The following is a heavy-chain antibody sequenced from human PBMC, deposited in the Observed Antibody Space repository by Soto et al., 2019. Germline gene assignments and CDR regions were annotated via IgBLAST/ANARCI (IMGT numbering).Heavy chain of an antibody. Sequence: EVQLVESGGGLVQPGGSLKLSCAASGFTFSGSAMHWVRQASGKGLEWVGRIRTKVNSYATAYGASVKGRFTISRDDSENTAYLQMKSLKTEDTAIYYCTRLGMDVWGKGTTVTVSS. V-gene: IGHV3-73*01. CDR2: IRTKVNSYAT. CDR1: GFTFSGSA. J-gene: IGHJ6*03. CDR3: TRLGMDV.